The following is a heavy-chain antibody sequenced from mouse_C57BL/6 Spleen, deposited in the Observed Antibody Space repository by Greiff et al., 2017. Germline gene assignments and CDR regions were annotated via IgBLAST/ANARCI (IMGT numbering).Heavy chain of an antibody. CDR1: GYNFTSYW. CDR2: IYPADSET. Sequence: QVQLQQPGAELVRPGSSVKLSCKASGYNFTSYWLDWVKQRPGQGLEWIGNIYPADSETHYNQKFKDKATLTVDKSSSTAYKQLSSLTSEDSAVYYCARRSSYGYFDVWGTGTTVTVSA. CDR3: ARRSSYGYFDV. V-gene: IGHV1-61*01. J-gene: IGHJ1*03. D-gene: IGHD1-1*01.